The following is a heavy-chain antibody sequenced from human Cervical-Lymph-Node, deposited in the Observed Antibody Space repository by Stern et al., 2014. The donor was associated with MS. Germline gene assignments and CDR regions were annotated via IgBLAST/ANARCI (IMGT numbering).Heavy chain of an antibody. D-gene: IGHD1-26*01. CDR2: IYPGDPDT. CDR3: ASFSGSHSDAFDM. CDR1: GYSFSSYW. V-gene: IGHV5-51*01. Sequence: VQLVQSGAEVKKAGESLKISCKGYGYSFSSYWIGWVRQMPGKGLGWMGIIYPGDPDTRYIPSFQGQVTISADKSISTAYLQWSRLKASDTAMYFCASFSGSHSDAFDMWGQGTMVTVSS. J-gene: IGHJ3*02.